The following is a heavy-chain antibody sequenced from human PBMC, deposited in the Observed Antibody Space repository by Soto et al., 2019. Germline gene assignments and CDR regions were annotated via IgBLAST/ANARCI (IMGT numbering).Heavy chain of an antibody. CDR2: VSGGGGST. V-gene: IGHV3-23*01. CDR1: GFTFRTYS. J-gene: IGHJ4*02. CDR3: AKDRHCGGGTCQRSYFDH. Sequence: EVQLLESGGAWVQPGGSLRLSCVASGFTFRTYSMSWVRQVPGKGLEWVSVVSGGGGSTYYAGSVRGRFTISRDNSKNTLYLQMNNLRDEDTAVYYCAKDRHCGGGTCQRSYFDHWGQGTPVTVSS. D-gene: IGHD2-15*01.